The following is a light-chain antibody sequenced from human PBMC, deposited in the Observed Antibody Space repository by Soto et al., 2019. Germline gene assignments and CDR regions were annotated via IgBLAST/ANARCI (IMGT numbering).Light chain of an antibody. CDR3: SSYTSSTTQV. J-gene: IGLJ3*02. CDR2: EVG. V-gene: IGLV2-14*01. Sequence: QSVLTQPASVSGSPGQSITISCAGTSSDVGAYNYVSWYQQHPGKAPKLVIYEVGDRPSGVSNRFSGSKSGNTASLTISGLQAEDKADYYCSSYTSSTTQVFGGGTKVTVL. CDR1: SSDVGAYNY.